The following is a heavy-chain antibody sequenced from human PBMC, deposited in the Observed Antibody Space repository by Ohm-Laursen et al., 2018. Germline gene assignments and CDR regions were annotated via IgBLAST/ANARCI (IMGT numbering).Heavy chain of an antibody. CDR1: GFTFSDHW. Sequence: SLRLSCAASGFTFSDHWVTWVRQAPGKGLEWVANIKQDGSQKYYLDSVKGRFTISRDNSKNTLDLQMNSLRPEDTAVYYCVKESSTGYYRTADYWGQGTLVTVSS. J-gene: IGHJ4*02. V-gene: IGHV3-7*01. D-gene: IGHD3-9*01. CDR2: IKQDGSQK. CDR3: VKESSTGYYRTADY.